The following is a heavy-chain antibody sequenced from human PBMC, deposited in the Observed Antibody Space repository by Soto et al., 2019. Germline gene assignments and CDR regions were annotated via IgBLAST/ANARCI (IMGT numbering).Heavy chain of an antibody. Sequence: VASVKVSCKASGYTFTSYGIHWVRQAPGQRLEWMGWINAANGDTKYSPKFQGRVTITRDTSASTAYMELSSLRSEDTAVYYCVRRHVSATGIDWFGPWGQETLVTVSS. D-gene: IGHD6-13*01. CDR1: GYTFTSYG. J-gene: IGHJ5*02. CDR2: INAANGDT. V-gene: IGHV1-3*01. CDR3: VRRHVSATGIDWFGP.